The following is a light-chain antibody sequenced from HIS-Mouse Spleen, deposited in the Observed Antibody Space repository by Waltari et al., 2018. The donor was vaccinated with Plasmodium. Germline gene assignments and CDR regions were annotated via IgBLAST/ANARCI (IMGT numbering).Light chain of an antibody. J-gene: IGLJ3*02. CDR2: EDS. CDR3: YSTDSSGNHRV. CDR1: AFPNKY. Sequence: YELTQPPSVSVSPGQTATITCSGDAFPNKYVYLYQQKSGQAPVLVIYEDSKRPSGIPERFSGSSSGTMATLTISGAQVEDEADYYCYSTDSSGNHRVFGGGTKLTVL. V-gene: IGLV3-10*01.